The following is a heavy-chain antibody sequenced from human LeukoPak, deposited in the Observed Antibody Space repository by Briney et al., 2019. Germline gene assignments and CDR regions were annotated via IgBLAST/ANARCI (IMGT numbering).Heavy chain of an antibody. CDR1: GYTFTSYY. CDR3: ARDRITIFGVVSTRVNRDYYYYYIDV. V-gene: IGHV1-46*01. CDR2: INPSGGST. D-gene: IGHD3-3*01. J-gene: IGHJ6*03. Sequence: ASVKVSCKASGYTFTSYYMHWVRQAPGQGLEWMGIINPSGGSTSYAQKFQGRVTMTRDMSTSTVYMELSSLRSEHTAVYYCARDRITIFGVVSTRVNRDYYYYYIDVWGKGTTVTVSS.